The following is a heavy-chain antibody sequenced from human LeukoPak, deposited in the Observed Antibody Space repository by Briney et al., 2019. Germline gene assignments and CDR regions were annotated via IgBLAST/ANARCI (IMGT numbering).Heavy chain of an antibody. CDR1: RFTFSSYA. CDR3: TRDYRGTFDY. J-gene: IGHJ4*02. V-gene: IGHV3-23*01. Sequence: HSGGSLRLSCAASRFTFSSYAMSWVRQAPGKGLEWVSSISGSGDTTYYADSVKGRFTISRDNAKNSLYLQMNSLRAEDTAIYYCTRDYRGTFDYWGQGTLVTVSS. D-gene: IGHD1-26*01. CDR2: ISGSGDTT.